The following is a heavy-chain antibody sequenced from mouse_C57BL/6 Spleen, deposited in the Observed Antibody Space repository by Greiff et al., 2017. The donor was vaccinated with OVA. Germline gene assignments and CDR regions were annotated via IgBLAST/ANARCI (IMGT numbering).Heavy chain of an antibody. J-gene: IGHJ2*01. D-gene: IGHD2-4*01. CDR2: ILTGSGRT. V-gene: IGHV1-9*01. CDR1: GYTFTGYW. Sequence: QVQLQQSGAELMKPGASVKLSCKATGYTFTGYWIEWVKQRPGHGLEWIGEILTGSGRTNYNEKFKGKATFTSDTSSNTAYMQISSLTTEDSAIYYCARKDYGGYFDYWGQGTTLTVSS. CDR3: ARKDYGGYFDY.